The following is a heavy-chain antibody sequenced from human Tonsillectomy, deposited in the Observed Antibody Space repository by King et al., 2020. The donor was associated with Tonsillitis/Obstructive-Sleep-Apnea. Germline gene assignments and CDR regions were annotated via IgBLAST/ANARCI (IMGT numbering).Heavy chain of an antibody. D-gene: IGHD2-2*01. CDR1: GYTFTSYG. J-gene: IGHJ4*02. CDR3: ARGTRKDIVVVPAAISLAY. Sequence: VQLVESGAEVKKPGASVTVSCKASGYTFTSYGISWVRQAPGQGLEWMGWISAYNGNTNYAQKLQGRVTMTTDTSTSTAYMELRSLRSDDTAVYYCARGTRKDIVVVPAAISLAYWGQGTLVTVSS. CDR2: ISAYNGNT. V-gene: IGHV1-18*01.